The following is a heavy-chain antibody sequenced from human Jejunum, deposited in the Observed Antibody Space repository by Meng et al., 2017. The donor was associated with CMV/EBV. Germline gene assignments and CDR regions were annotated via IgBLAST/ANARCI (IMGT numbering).Heavy chain of an antibody. J-gene: IGHJ4*02. D-gene: IGHD2-15*01. V-gene: IGHV3-43D*03. CDR3: VTNVYCSGGGCRNY. CDR2: ISWDGTST. CDR1: GFTFDDYA. Sequence: GFTFDDYAMHWVRQPPGKGLEWISFISWDGTSTYYADSVKGRFTISRDNANNMLYLQLDSLRAEDTAVYYCVTNVYCSGGGCRNYWGQGTLVTVSS.